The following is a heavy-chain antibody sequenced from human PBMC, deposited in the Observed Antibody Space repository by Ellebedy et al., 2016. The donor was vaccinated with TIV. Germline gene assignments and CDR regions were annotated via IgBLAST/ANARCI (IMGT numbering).Heavy chain of an antibody. J-gene: IGHJ3*02. CDR2: IRSKAYGGTT. CDR1: GFTFGDYA. Sequence: GESLKISCTASGFTFGDYAMSWVRQAPGKGLEWVGFIRSKAYGGTTEYAASVKGRFTISRDDSKSIAYLQMNSLKTEDTAVYYCTRRHVVVTPREAFDIWGQGTMVTVSS. D-gene: IGHD2-21*02. V-gene: IGHV3-49*04. CDR3: TRRHVVVTPREAFDI.